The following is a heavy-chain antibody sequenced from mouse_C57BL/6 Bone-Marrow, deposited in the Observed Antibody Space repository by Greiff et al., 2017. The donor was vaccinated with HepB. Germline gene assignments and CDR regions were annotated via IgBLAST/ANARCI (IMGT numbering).Heavy chain of an antibody. J-gene: IGHJ4*01. CDR3: ARVYSNLYAMDY. V-gene: IGHV1-69*01. Sequence: VQLQQPGAELVMPGASVKLSCKASGYTFTSYWMHWVKQRPGQGLEWIGEIDPSDSYTNYNQKFKGKSTLTVDKSSSTAYRQLSSLTSEDSAVYYCARVYSNLYAMDYWGQGTSVTVAS. D-gene: IGHD2-5*01. CDR2: IDPSDSYT. CDR1: GYTFTSYW.